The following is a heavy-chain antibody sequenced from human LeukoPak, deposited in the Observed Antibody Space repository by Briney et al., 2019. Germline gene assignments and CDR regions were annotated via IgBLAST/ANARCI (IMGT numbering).Heavy chain of an antibody. Sequence: GGSLRLSCAASGFTVSSNYMSWVRQAPGKGLEWVSVIYSGGTTNHADSVKGRFTVSSDNSKNTLYLQMNSLRAEDTAVYFCARGSSRAFDYWGQGTLVTVSS. J-gene: IGHJ4*02. CDR1: GFTVSSNY. D-gene: IGHD2-2*01. CDR2: IYSGGTT. V-gene: IGHV3-53*01. CDR3: ARGSSRAFDY.